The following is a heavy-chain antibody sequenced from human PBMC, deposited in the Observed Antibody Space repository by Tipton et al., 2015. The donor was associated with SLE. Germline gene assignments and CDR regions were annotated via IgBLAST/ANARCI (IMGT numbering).Heavy chain of an antibody. V-gene: IGHV4-39*07. CDR3: ARWNFVAMTGGFDI. Sequence: TLSLTCAVSDGSIRSTNYYWGWIRQPPGKGLECIGNINYSGTTSYNPSLKSRVTMSVDTSQNQFSLTLRSVTAADTAIYYCARWNFVAMTGGFDIWGQGTMVTVSS. CDR1: DGSIRSTNYY. CDR2: INYSGTT. J-gene: IGHJ3*02. D-gene: IGHD1-7*01.